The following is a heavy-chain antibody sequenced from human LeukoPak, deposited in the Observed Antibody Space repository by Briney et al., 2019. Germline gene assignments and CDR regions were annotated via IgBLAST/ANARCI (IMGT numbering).Heavy chain of an antibody. Sequence: SETLSLTCTVSGGSISSYYWSWIRQPPGKGLESIGYIHNSGNTNYNPSLKSRVTISLDASKNQFSLKLSSVTAADTAVYYCARGYSYGYSWFDPWGQGTLVTVSS. CDR2: IHNSGNT. CDR3: ARGYSYGYSWFDP. V-gene: IGHV4-59*12. D-gene: IGHD5-18*01. J-gene: IGHJ5*02. CDR1: GGSISSYY.